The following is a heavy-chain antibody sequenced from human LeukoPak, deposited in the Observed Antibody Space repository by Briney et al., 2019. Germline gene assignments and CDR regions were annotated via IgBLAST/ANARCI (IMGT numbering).Heavy chain of an antibody. D-gene: IGHD3-10*01. CDR3: AKDRASATYEYFQY. CDR2: ISGSGDTT. V-gene: IGHV3-23*01. Sequence: GGSLRLSCAASGFSVSSYWMHWVRQAPGKGLEWVSVISGSGDTTYSADSVKGRFTISRDNSKNTLYYQLDSLTAEDTAVYYCAKDRASATYEYFQYWGQGTQVTVSS. J-gene: IGHJ1*01. CDR1: GFSVSSYW.